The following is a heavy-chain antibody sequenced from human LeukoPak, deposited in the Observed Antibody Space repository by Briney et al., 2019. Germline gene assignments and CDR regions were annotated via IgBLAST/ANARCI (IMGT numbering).Heavy chain of an antibody. CDR2: IYTSGST. Sequence: SETLSLTCTVPGGSISSGSYYWSWIRQPAGKGLEWIGRIYTSGSTNYNPSLKSRATISVDTSKNQFSLKLSSVTAADTAVYYCARDMVVTSYWYFDLWGRGTLVTVSS. CDR1: GGSISSGSYY. V-gene: IGHV4-61*02. CDR3: ARDMVVTSYWYFDL. D-gene: IGHD4/OR15-4a*01. J-gene: IGHJ2*01.